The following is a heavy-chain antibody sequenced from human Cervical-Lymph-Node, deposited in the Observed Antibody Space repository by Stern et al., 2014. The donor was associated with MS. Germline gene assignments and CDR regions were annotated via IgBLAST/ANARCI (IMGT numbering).Heavy chain of an antibody. CDR3: ARRRSLLGPYAMDV. CDR2: IWYDGTEE. CDR1: GFTFENYG. J-gene: IGHJ6*02. D-gene: IGHD3-16*01. V-gene: IGHV3-33*01. Sequence: QVQLVESGGGVVQPGRSLRLSCAASGFTFENYGMHWVRQAPGKGLEWVALIWYDGTEEYYTDSVKGRFTIFRDNSKRILYLQMNRLRAEDTAVYYCARRRSLLGPYAMDVWGQGTPVIVYS.